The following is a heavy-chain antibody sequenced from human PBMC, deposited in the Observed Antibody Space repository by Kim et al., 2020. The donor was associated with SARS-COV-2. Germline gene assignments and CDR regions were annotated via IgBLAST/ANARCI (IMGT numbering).Heavy chain of an antibody. V-gene: IGHV4-31*03. J-gene: IGHJ6*02. CDR1: GGSISSGGYY. CDR3: AGLNLVEYKGGMDV. Sequence: SETLSLTCTVSGGSISSGGYYWSWIRQHPGKGLEWIGYIYYSGSTYYNPSLKSRVTISVDTSKNQFSLKLSSVTAADTAVYYCAGLNLVEYKGGMDVWGQVTTVTVSS. CDR2: IYYSGST. D-gene: IGHD3-10*01.